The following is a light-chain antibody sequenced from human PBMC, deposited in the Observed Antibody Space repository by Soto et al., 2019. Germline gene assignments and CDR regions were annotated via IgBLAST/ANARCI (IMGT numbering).Light chain of an antibody. CDR1: SSDVGAYNY. J-gene: IGLJ2*01. CDR2: DVT. CDR3: CSYAGNYFVV. Sequence: QSALTQPRSVSGSPGQSVTISCTGTSSDVGAYNYVSWYQQHPGKAPKLIVYDVTKRPSGVPDRFSGSKSGNTASLTISGLDAEDEADYYCCSYAGNYFVVFGGGTQLTVL. V-gene: IGLV2-11*01.